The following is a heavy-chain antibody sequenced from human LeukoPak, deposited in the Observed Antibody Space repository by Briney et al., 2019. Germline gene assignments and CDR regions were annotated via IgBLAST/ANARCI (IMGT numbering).Heavy chain of an antibody. J-gene: IGHJ4*02. Sequence: GGSLRLSCAASGFTFNSYAMRWVRQAPWERLQWVSGISDSGGNTYYADSVRGRFTISRDSSKNTLYLQMNSLRAEDTAVYYCARHRSSWLIDYWGQGTLVTVSS. CDR1: GFTFNSYA. CDR3: ARHRSSWLIDY. CDR2: ISDSGGNT. D-gene: IGHD6-6*01. V-gene: IGHV3-23*01.